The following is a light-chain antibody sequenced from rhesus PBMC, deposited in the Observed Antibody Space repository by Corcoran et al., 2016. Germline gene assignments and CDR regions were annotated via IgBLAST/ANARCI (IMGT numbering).Light chain of an antibody. V-gene: IGKV3-31*02. CDR3: QETSNLIT. CDR2: GAS. CDR1: QRVSSY. Sequence: EVLMTQSPATLSLSPGETATISCSTTQRVSSYLAWYQQKPGQAPRLLIYGASSRATGIPDRFSGSGSGTDFNLTISSLEPEDFAVYYCQETSNLITFGHGTKLDIK. J-gene: IGKJ3*01.